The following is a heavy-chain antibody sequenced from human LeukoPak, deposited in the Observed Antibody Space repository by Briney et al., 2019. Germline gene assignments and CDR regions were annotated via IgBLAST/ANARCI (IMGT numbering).Heavy chain of an antibody. CDR2: ISGSGGRT. CDR3: AKDGRYCSSTSCSRSATVTFDY. V-gene: IGHV3-23*01. CDR1: GFTFSSYA. D-gene: IGHD2-2*01. J-gene: IGHJ4*02. Sequence: GGSLRLSCAASGFTFSSYAMSWVRQAPGKGLEWVSAISGSGGRTYYADSVKGRFTISRDNSKNTLYLQMNSLRAEDTAVYYCAKDGRYCSSTSCSRSATVTFDYWGQGTLVTVSS.